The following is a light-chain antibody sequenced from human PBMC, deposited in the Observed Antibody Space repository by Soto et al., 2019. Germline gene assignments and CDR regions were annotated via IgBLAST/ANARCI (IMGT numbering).Light chain of an antibody. V-gene: IGKV3-15*01. CDR1: QSVSNN. J-gene: IGKJ4*01. CDR2: HAS. CDR3: QQYNEWPLT. Sequence: EIVMTQSPATLSVSPGERATLSCRASQSVSNNLAWYQQKPGQAPRLLIYHASTGATGIPARFSGSGSGTALTLTISNVQSEDFAVYYCQQYNEWPLTFGGGTKVEIK.